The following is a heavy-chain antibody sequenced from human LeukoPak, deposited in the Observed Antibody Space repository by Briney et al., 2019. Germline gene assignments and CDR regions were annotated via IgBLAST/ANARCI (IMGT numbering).Heavy chain of an antibody. V-gene: IGHV3-7*03. J-gene: IGHJ6*03. D-gene: IGHD4-11*01. Sequence: PGGSLRLSCAASGFTFSSYWMSWVRQAPGKGLEWVANIKQDGSEKYYVDSVKGRFTISRDNAKNSLYLQMNSLRAEDTALYYCARCGVLGSNYGYYYYYYMDVWGKGTTVTVSS. CDR1: GFTFSSYW. CDR3: ARCGVLGSNYGYYYYYYMDV. CDR2: IKQDGSEK.